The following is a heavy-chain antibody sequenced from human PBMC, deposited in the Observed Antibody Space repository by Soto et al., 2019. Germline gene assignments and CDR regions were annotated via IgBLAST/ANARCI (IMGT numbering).Heavy chain of an antibody. D-gene: IGHD3-16*01. V-gene: IGHV3-21*06. CDR1: GFTFRTHT. CDR2: VSSGGTYL. CDR3: VKGGEDITSPYGMDV. Sequence: GSLRLSCAGSGFTFRTHTLVWVRQAPGKGLEWVSSVSSGGTYLEYAHSVKGRFAISRDDAEDSVFLQMNSLKTDDTAVYYCVKGGEDITSPYGMDVWGQGTTVTV. J-gene: IGHJ6*02.